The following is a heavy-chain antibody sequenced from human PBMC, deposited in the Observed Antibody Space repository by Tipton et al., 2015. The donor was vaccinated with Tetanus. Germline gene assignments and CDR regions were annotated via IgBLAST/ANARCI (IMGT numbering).Heavy chain of an antibody. J-gene: IGHJ5*02. Sequence: TLSLTCAVHGGSFSDNFWSWIRQSPGKGLEWIGEINYAGSTNYNPSLKSRVTISVDTSKKEVSLKLNSATAADTAVYYCAGAIVRWFDPWGQGTLVTVSS. D-gene: IGHD2/OR15-2a*01. CDR2: INYAGST. CDR3: AGAIVRWFDP. CDR1: GGSFSDNF. V-gene: IGHV4-34*01.